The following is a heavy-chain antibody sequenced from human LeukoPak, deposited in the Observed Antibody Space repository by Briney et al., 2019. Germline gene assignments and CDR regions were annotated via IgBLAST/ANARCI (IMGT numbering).Heavy chain of an antibody. J-gene: IGHJ6*04. V-gene: IGHV1-18*04. Sequence: ASVNVSFKGSVYTFTSYGISWVRQAPGQGLGWMGWFSAYNGNTNYAQKLQGRVTMTTDTSTSTAYIELRSLRADDTAVYYCAAPGGPETSYYYGMDVWGKGTTVTVSS. CDR2: FSAYNGNT. CDR1: VYTFTSYG. D-gene: IGHD3-16*01. CDR3: AAPGGPETSYYYGMDV.